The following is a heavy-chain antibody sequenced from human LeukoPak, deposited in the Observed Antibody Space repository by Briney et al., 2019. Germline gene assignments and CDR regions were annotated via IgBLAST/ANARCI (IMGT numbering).Heavy chain of an antibody. D-gene: IGHD6-19*01. Sequence: SETLSITCTVSGGSISSSSYYWGWIRQPPGKGLEWIGSIYYSGSTYYNPSLKSRVTISVDTSKNQFSLKLSSVTAADTAVYYCARRYSSGWYHSYFDYWGQGTLVTVSS. CDR1: GGSISSSSYY. CDR2: IYYSGST. V-gene: IGHV4-39*01. J-gene: IGHJ4*02. CDR3: ARRYSSGWYHSYFDY.